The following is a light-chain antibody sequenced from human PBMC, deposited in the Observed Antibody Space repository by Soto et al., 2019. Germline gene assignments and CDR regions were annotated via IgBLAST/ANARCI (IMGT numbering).Light chain of an antibody. J-gene: IGLJ2*01. CDR3: QSYDSSLSVVV. V-gene: IGLV1-40*01. CDR2: RNS. CDR1: SSNIGAGYD. Sequence: QSVLTQPTSVSGAPGQRVTISCTGSSSNIGAGYDVHWYQHLPGTAPKVLIYRNSNRPSGVPDRVSGSKSDTSASLAITGLQAEDEADYYCQSYDSSLSVVVFGGGTKVTVL.